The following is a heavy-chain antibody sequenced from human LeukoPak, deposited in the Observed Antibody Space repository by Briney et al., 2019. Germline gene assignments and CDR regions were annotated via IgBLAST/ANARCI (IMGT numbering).Heavy chain of an antibody. CDR1: EFTFSTYT. J-gene: IGHJ4*02. Sequence: GGSLSLSCAAPEFTFSTYTMNWVRQAPGKGLEWVSSITGSSDYIYYADSVKGRFTISRDNAKNPLFLHMSSLRAEDTAVYYCARGTNYGDYWGQGTLVTASS. CDR2: ITGSSDYI. V-gene: IGHV3-21*01. D-gene: IGHD1-7*01. CDR3: ARGTNYGDY.